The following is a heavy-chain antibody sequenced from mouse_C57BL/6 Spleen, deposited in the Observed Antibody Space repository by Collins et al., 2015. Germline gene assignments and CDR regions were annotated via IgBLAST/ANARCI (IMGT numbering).Heavy chain of an antibody. CDR1: GFTFSDYG. V-gene: IGHV5-15*02. J-gene: IGHJ4*01. D-gene: IGHD1-1*01. Sequence: EVKLVESGGGGLVQPGGSQTLSCVASGFTFSDYGMAWVRQAPGKGPEWVAFISNLAYRKHYADTVTGRFTISRENAKNTLYLEMSSLRSEDTAMYYCAREGYYGSNYAMDYWGQGTSVTVSS. CDR3: AREGYYGSNYAMDY. CDR2: ISNLAYRK.